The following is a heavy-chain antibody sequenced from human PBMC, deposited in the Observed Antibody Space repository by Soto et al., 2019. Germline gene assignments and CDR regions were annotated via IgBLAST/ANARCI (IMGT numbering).Heavy chain of an antibody. V-gene: IGHV3-23*01. CDR2: ISGSGGST. Sequence: EVQLLESGGGLVQPGGSLRLSCAASGFTFSSYAMRWVRQAPVKGLEWVSAISGSGGSTYYAASVKGRFTISRDNSKNTLYLQMNSLRAEDTAVYYCARRGSGRDYDYWGQGPLVTVSS. CDR1: GFTFSSYA. D-gene: IGHD1-26*01. J-gene: IGHJ4*02. CDR3: ARRGSGRDYDY.